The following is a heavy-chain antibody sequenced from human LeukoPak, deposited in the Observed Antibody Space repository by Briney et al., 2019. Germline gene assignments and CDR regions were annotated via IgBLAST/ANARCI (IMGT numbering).Heavy chain of an antibody. V-gene: IGHV4-39*07. Sequence: SETLSLTCTVSGGSISSSSYYWGWIRQPPGKGLEWIGSIYYSGSTYYNPSLKSRVTISVDTSKNQFSLKLSSVTAADTAVYYCAREPAAILGYYYYMDVWGKGTTVTVSS. CDR1: GGSISSSSYY. D-gene: IGHD2-2*02. J-gene: IGHJ6*03. CDR2: IYYSGST. CDR3: AREPAAILGYYYYMDV.